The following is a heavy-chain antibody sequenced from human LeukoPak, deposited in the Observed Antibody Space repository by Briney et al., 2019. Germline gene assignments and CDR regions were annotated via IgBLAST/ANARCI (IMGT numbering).Heavy chain of an antibody. CDR2: IKTDGSST. CDR1: GFTFSTYW. J-gene: IGHJ4*02. CDR3: VRDRAVAAPGNFGGD. V-gene: IGHV3-74*01. Sequence: GKSLRLSCAASGFTFSTYWMHWVRQAPGKGLVWVSRIKTDGSSTSYADSVKGRFTISRDNAKNTLYLKMNSLRAEDTAVYYCVRDRAVAAPGNFGGDWGQGTLVTVSS. D-gene: IGHD6-13*01.